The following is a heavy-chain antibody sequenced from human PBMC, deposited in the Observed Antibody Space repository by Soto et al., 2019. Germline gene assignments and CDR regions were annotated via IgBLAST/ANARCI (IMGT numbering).Heavy chain of an antibody. D-gene: IGHD6-13*01. CDR1: GFTVSSNY. Sequence: PGGSLRLSCAASGFTVSSNYMSWVRQAPGKGLEWASVIYSGGSTYYADSVKGRFTISRDNSKNTLYLQMNSLRAEDTAVYYCASAYSSSWYYYGMDVWGQGTTVTVSS. J-gene: IGHJ6*02. CDR3: ASAYSSSWYYYGMDV. CDR2: IYSGGST. V-gene: IGHV3-53*01.